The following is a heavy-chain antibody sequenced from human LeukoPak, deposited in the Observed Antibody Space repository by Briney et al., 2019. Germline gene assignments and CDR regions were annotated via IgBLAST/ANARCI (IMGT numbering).Heavy chain of an antibody. Sequence: PSETVTLTCAVSGYSISSGYYGGGIRQPPGRGLEWIGSIYHSGSTYYNPSLKSRVTISVDTSKNQFSLKLSSVAAADTAVYYCARAGVTPTYFDYLGQGTQVTDSS. CDR3: ARAGVTPTYFDY. D-gene: IGHD2-21*02. J-gene: IGHJ4*02. CDR1: GYSISSGYY. CDR2: IYHSGST. V-gene: IGHV4-38-2*01.